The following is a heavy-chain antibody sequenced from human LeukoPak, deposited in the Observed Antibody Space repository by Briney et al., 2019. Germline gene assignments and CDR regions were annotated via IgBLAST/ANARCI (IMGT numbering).Heavy chain of an antibody. CDR2: ISSSSSYI. CDR1: GFTFSSYS. J-gene: IGHJ4*02. Sequence: PGGSLRLSCAASGFTFSSYSMNWVRQAPGKGLEWVSSISSSSSYIYYADSVKGRFTISRDNAKNSLYLQMNSLRAEDTALYYCAKGVSPPYYFDYWGQGTLVTVSS. D-gene: IGHD5/OR15-5a*01. V-gene: IGHV3-21*04. CDR3: AKGVSPPYYFDY.